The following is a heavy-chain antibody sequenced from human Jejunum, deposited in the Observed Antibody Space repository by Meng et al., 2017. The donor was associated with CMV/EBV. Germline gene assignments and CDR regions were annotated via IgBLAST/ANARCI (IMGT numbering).Heavy chain of an antibody. V-gene: IGHV3-66*02. Sequence: GFTVSRNYMGWVRQAPGRGLEWVSVIYSGGTTYYADSVKSRFTISRDNSKNTLYLQMNSLRVEDTAVYYCARDSGADSVATGDFDYWGQGTLVTVSS. J-gene: IGHJ4*02. CDR1: GFTVSRNY. CDR3: ARDSGADSVATGDFDY. CDR2: IYSGGTT. D-gene: IGHD5-12*01.